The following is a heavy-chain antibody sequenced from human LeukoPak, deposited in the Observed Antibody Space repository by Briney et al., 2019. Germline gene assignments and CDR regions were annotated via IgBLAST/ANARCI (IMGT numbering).Heavy chain of an antibody. CDR1: GFTFSSYG. J-gene: IGHJ4*02. V-gene: IGHV3-30*18. CDR2: ISYDGSNK. CDR3: AKRFRGLVEDY. D-gene: IGHD3-10*01. Sequence: PGGSLRLSCAASGFTFSSYGMHWVRQAPGKGLEWVAVISYDGSNKYYADSVKGRFTISRDNSKNTLYLQMNSLRAEDTAVYFCAKRFRGLVEDYWGQGTLVTVSS.